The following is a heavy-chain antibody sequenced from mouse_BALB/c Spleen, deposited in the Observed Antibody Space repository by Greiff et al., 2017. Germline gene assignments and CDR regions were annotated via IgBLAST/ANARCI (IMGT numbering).Heavy chain of an antibody. CDR1: GFTFSSYA. J-gene: IGHJ3*01. Sequence: EVKVEESGGGLVKPGGSLKLSCAASGFTFSSYAMSWVRQTPEKRLEWVASISSGGSTYYPDSVKGRFTISRDNARNILYLQMSSLRSEDTAMYYCAREGYYGSSSFAYWGQGTLVTVSA. D-gene: IGHD1-1*01. CDR2: ISSGGST. V-gene: IGHV5-6-5*01. CDR3: AREGYYGSSSFAY.